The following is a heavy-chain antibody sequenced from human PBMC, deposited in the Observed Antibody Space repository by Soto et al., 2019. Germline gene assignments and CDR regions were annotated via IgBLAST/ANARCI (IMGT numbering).Heavy chain of an antibody. V-gene: IGHV1-18*01. Sequence: ASVKVSCKASGYTFTSYGISWVRQAPGQGLEWMGWISAYNGNTNYAQKLQGRVTMTTDTSTSTAYMELRSLRSDDTAVYYCARASRSWYLDWFDPWGQGTLVTVSS. CDR2: ISAYNGNT. CDR1: GYTFTSYG. CDR3: ARASRSWYLDWFDP. D-gene: IGHD6-13*01. J-gene: IGHJ5*02.